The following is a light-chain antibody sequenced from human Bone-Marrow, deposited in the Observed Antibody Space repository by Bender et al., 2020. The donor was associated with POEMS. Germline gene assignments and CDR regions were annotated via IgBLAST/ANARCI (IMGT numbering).Light chain of an antibody. Sequence: SYELTQPPSVSVSPGQTARITCSGDALPKQYAFWYQQKSGQAPVLVIYKDNKRPSGIPERFSGSSSGTTVTLTISGVQAEDEAEYYCQSVDSSDSYRVFGGGTKLTVL. J-gene: IGLJ3*02. V-gene: IGLV3-25*03. CDR3: QSVDSSDSYRV. CDR1: ALPKQY. CDR2: KDN.